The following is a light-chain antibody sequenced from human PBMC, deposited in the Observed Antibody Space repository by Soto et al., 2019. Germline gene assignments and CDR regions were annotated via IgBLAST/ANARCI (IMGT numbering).Light chain of an antibody. J-gene: IGKJ5*01. CDR1: QSVSNNY. V-gene: IGKV3D-20*02. CDR3: QQHNQWPIT. Sequence: EIVLTQSPDTLSLSPGERATLSCRASQSVSNNYLAWYQQKPGQAPRLLIYGASNRATGIPDRFSGSGSGTDFTLTISRLEPEDSAVYYCQQHNQWPITFGQGTRLEIK. CDR2: GAS.